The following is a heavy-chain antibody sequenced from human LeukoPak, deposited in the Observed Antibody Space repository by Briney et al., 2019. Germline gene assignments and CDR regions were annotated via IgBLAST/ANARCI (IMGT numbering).Heavy chain of an antibody. CDR1: AGSISSYY. V-gene: IGHV4-59*01. CDR2: IYYSGST. J-gene: IGHJ6*02. Sequence: PSETLSLTCTVSAGSISSYYWSWIRQPPGKGLEWIGYIYYSGSTNYNPSLKSRVTISVDTSKNQFSLKLSSVTAADTAVYYCARAPAAVYYYYYGMDVWGQGTTVTVSS. CDR3: ARAPAAVYYYYYGMDV. D-gene: IGHD6-13*01.